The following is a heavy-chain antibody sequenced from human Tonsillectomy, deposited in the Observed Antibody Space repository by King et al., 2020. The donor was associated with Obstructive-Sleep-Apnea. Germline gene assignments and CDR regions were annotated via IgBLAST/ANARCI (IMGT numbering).Heavy chain of an antibody. CDR2: TYNRGST. J-gene: IGHJ4*02. V-gene: IGHV4-59*02. Sequence: QLQESGPGLVKPSETLSLTCTVSGGSVSSYYWSWIRQPPGKGLEWIGYTYNRGSTKYNPSLKSRVSISVDTSKNQFSLRMSSVTAADTAVYYCAESTGSYFPFDYWGQGTLVTVSS. CDR3: AESTGSYFPFDY. CDR1: GGSVSSYY. D-gene: IGHD1-26*01.